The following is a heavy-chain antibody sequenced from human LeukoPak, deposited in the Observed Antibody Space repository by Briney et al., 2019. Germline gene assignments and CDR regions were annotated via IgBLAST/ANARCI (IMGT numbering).Heavy chain of an antibody. CDR3: AKKGGTSGSTDYFDY. CDR2: ISSSSSYI. D-gene: IGHD5-12*01. V-gene: IGHV3-21*01. Sequence: GGSLRLSCAASGFTFSSYSMNWVRQAPGKGLEWVSSISSSSSYIYYADSAKGRFTISRDNAKNSLYLQMNSLRAEDTAVYYCAKKGGTSGSTDYFDYWGQGTLVTVSS. CDR1: GFTFSSYS. J-gene: IGHJ4*02.